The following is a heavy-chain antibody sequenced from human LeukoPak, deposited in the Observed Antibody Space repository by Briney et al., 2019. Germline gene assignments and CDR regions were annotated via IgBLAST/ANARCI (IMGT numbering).Heavy chain of an antibody. D-gene: IGHD6-13*01. V-gene: IGHV4-59*12. CDR1: GGSISSYY. CDR3: ARVGVAAADY. CDR2: IYYSGST. Sequence: SETLSLTCTVSGGSISSYYWSWIRQPPGKGLEWIGSIYYSGSTYYNPSLKSRVTISVDTSKNQFSLKLSSVTAADTAVYYCARVGVAAADYWGQGTLVTVSS. J-gene: IGHJ4*02.